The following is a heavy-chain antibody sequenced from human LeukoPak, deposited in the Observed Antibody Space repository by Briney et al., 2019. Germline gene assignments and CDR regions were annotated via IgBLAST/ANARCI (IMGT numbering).Heavy chain of an antibody. Sequence: GESLKISCKGSGYSFTSYWIGWVRQMPGKGLEWMGIIYPGDSDTRYSPSFQGQVTISADKSISTAYLQWSSLKASDTAMYYCARPPSGYSSGWYYMDVWGKWTTVTVSS. V-gene: IGHV5-51*01. CDR2: IYPGDSDT. J-gene: IGHJ6*03. CDR1: GYSFTSYW. D-gene: IGHD6-19*01. CDR3: ARPPSGYSSGWYYMDV.